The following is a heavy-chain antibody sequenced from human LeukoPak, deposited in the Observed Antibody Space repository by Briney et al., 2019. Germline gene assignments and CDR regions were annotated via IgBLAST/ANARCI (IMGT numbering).Heavy chain of an antibody. CDR3: ARRETDEYSGYYFDY. V-gene: IGHV4-34*01. CDR1: GGSVGAYY. J-gene: IGHJ4*02. D-gene: IGHD6-6*01. CDR2: INHSGST. Sequence: SETLSLTCAVYGGSVGAYYWGWIRQPAGKGLEWMGEINHSGSTNYNPSLKSRVTISVDTSKNQFSLKLSSVTAADTAVYYCARRETDEYSGYYFDYWGQGTLVTVSS.